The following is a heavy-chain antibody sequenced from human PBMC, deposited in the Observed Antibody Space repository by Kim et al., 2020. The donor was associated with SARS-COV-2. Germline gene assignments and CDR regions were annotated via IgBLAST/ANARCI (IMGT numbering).Heavy chain of an antibody. J-gene: IGHJ5*02. V-gene: IGHV3-30*04. D-gene: IGHD2-15*01. CDR3: ATGGILGYWSGGSCKIGSWFDP. CDR1: RFTFSSYA. CDR2: ISYDGSNK. Sequence: GGSLRLSCAASRFTFSSYAMHWVRQAPGKGLEWVAVISYDGSNKYYADSVKGRFTISRDNSKNTLYLQMNSLRAKDTAVYYCATGGILGYWSGGSCKIGSWFDPWGQGTLVTVSS.